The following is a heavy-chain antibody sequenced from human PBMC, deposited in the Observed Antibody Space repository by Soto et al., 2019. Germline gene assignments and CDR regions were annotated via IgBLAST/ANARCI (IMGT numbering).Heavy chain of an antibody. CDR1: GFTFRSYA. Sequence: GGSLRLSCAASGFTFRSYAMSWVRQAPGKGLEWVSAISGSGGSTYYADSVKGRFTISRDNSKNTLYLQMNSLRAEDTAVYYCAKGSCSSTSCYLWFDPWGQGTLVTVSS. D-gene: IGHD2-2*01. CDR3: AKGSCSSTSCYLWFDP. V-gene: IGHV3-23*01. J-gene: IGHJ5*02. CDR2: ISGSGGST.